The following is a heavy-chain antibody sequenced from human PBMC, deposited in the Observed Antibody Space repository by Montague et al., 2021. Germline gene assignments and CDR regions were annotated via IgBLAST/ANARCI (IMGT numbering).Heavy chain of an antibody. CDR2: IFGEGYDT. CDR1: GFTFDDFA. D-gene: IGHD3-10*01. V-gene: IGHV3-43*02. CDR3: SKGRDAPDYYAMDV. Sequence: SLRLSCAASGFTFDDFAMHWARQVPGKGLEWVSLIFGEGYDTKYADSVKGRFTISRDNSRNSLYLQLDSLKPEDSALYFCSKGRDAPDYYAMDVWGQGTTVTVS. J-gene: IGHJ6*02.